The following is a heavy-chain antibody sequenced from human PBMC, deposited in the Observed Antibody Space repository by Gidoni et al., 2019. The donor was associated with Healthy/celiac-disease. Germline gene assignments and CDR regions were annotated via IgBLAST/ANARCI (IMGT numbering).Heavy chain of an antibody. CDR3: AKLLRGYSGYDLYYFDY. CDR1: GFTFSSYA. CDR2: ISGSGGST. J-gene: IGHJ4*02. Sequence: EVQLLESGGGLVQPGGSLRLSCAASGFTFSSYAMSWVRQAPGKGLEWVSAISGSGGSTYYADSVQGRFTISRDNSKNTLYLQMNSLRAEDTAVYYCAKLLRGYSGYDLYYFDYWGQGTLVTVSS. V-gene: IGHV3-23*01. D-gene: IGHD5-12*01.